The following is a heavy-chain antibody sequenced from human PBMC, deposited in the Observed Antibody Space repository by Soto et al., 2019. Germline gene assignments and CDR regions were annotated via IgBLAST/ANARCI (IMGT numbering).Heavy chain of an antibody. CDR1: GGSISSGDYY. D-gene: IGHD3-9*01. V-gene: IGHV4-30-4*01. Sequence: SETLSLTCTVSGGSISSGDYYWSWIRQPPGKGLEWIGYIYHSGSTYYNPSLKSRVTISVNTSKNQFSLKLSSVTAADTAVYYCARLYPYYDILTGSQLYVFDFWGQGSMVIVSS. CDR3: ARLYPYYDILTGSQLYVFDF. J-gene: IGHJ3*01. CDR2: IYHSGST.